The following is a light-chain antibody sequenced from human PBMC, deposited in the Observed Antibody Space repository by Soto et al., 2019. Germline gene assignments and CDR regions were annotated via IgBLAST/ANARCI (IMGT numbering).Light chain of an antibody. CDR3: CSYAGSYTYV. CDR2: DVS. Sequence: QYALTQPRSVSGSPGQSVTISCTGTSSDVGGYNYVSWYQQHPGKAPKLMIYDVSKRPSEVPDRFSGSKSGNTASLTISGLQAEDEADYYCCSYAGSYTYVFGTGTKVTVL. CDR1: SSDVGGYNY. J-gene: IGLJ1*01. V-gene: IGLV2-11*01.